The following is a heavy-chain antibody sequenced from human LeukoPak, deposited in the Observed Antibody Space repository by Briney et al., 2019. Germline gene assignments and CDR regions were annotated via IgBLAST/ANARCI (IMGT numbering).Heavy chain of an antibody. Sequence: SETLSLTCAVYGGSFSGYYWGWIRQPPGKGLEWIGEINHSGSTNYNPSLKSRVTISVDTSKNQFSLKLSSVTAADTAVYYCARGGLRVWYSSGWHWFDPWGQGTLVTVSS. V-gene: IGHV4-34*01. CDR2: INHSGST. CDR1: GGSFSGYY. D-gene: IGHD6-19*01. J-gene: IGHJ5*02. CDR3: ARGGLRVWYSSGWHWFDP.